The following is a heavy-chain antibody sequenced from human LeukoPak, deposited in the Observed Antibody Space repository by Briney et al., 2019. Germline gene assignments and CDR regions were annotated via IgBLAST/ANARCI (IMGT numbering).Heavy chain of an antibody. CDR1: GYTFTGYY. D-gene: IGHD3-22*01. J-gene: IGHJ3*02. CDR2: INPNSGGT. CDR3: ARSPYYYDSSGYYSKTHDAFDI. Sequence: GASVKVSCKASGYTFTGYYMHWVRQAPGQGLEWMGWINPNSGGTNYAQKFQGRVTMTRDTSISTAYTELSRLRSDDTAVYYCARSPYYYDSSGYYSKTHDAFDIWGQGTMVTVSS. V-gene: IGHV1-2*02.